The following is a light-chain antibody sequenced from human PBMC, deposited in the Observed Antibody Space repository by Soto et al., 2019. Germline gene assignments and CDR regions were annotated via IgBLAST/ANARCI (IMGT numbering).Light chain of an antibody. CDR2: GFT. V-gene: IGLV2-14*01. CDR3: NSYVRGGAVI. Sequence: QSALTQPASVSGSRGQSITISCTVNSSDGGGDRYVSWYQQRAGKAPQLMMYGFTYRPSGVPSRFSGSRSGNTASLTISGLLAEDEADYYCNSYVRGGAVIFGGGTKLTVL. CDR1: SSDGGGDRY. J-gene: IGLJ2*01.